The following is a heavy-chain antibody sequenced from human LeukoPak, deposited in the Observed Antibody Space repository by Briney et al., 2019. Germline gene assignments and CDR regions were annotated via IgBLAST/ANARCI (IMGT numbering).Heavy chain of an antibody. CDR2: IYYSGST. CDR1: GGSISSYY. Sequence: SETLSLTCTVSGGSISSYYWSWIRQPPGKGLEWIGYIYYSGSTYYNPSLKSRVTISVDTSKNQFSLKLSSVTAADTAVYYCARHDQVSTSSPKFNDAFDIWGQGTMVTVSS. V-gene: IGHV4-59*08. CDR3: ARHDQVSTSSPKFNDAFDI. J-gene: IGHJ3*02. D-gene: IGHD2-2*01.